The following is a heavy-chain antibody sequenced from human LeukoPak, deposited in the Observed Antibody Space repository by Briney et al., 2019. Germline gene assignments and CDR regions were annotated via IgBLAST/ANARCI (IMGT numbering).Heavy chain of an antibody. D-gene: IGHD3-22*01. V-gene: IGHV3-48*01. J-gene: IGHJ4*02. CDR2: ISSSSSTI. CDR3: ARGWRGSSGYYFVY. CDR1: GFTFSSYS. Sequence: GGSLRLSCAASGFTFSSYSMNWVRQAPGKGLEWVSCISSSSSTIYYADSVKGRFTISRDNAKNSLYLQMNSLRAEDTAVYYCARGWRGSSGYYFVYWGQGTLVTVSS.